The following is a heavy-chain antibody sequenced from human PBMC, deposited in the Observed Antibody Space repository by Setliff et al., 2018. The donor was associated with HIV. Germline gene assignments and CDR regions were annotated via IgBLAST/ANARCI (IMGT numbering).Heavy chain of an antibody. CDR3: ARDEPQQYDSRTSYGP. CDR1: GGSISNYY. Sequence: SETLSLTCTVSGGSISNYYWTWIRQSAGKGLEWIGRIYSSGTTNYNHSLKSRVAMSVDTSKNQFSLKLSSVTAADTAVYYCARDEPQQYDSRTSYGPWGPGIVVTVSS. D-gene: IGHD3-22*01. V-gene: IGHV4-4*07. J-gene: IGHJ5*02. CDR2: IYSSGTT.